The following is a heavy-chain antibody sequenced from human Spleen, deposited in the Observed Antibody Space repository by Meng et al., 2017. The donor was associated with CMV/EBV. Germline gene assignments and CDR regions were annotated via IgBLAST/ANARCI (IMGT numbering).Heavy chain of an antibody. D-gene: IGHD6-6*01. Sequence: SGCTFGGYYIRWVRQDHGQGLEWMGWIKPNCGTTNYAQKFVVRVSMTRDTSISTAYMELNRLRSDGTAVYYCARDSRRIAARFFLNYWGQGTLVTVSS. J-gene: IGHJ4*02. V-gene: IGHV1-2*02. CDR1: GCTFGGYY. CDR3: ARDSRRIAARFFLNY. CDR2: IKPNCGTT.